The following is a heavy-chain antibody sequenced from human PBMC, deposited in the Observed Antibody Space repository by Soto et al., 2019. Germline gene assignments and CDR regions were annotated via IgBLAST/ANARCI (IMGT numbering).Heavy chain of an antibody. CDR2: IAYDGNEK. D-gene: IGHD1-26*01. J-gene: IGHJ6*02. Sequence: QVQLVESGGGVVQPGTSLRLSCAASGFTFKTHAMHWVRQAPGKGVEWMAVIAYDGNEKFYADSVKGRFTISRDNSKNAVYLQINTLRNEDTAVYYCGKDVGDYVPYYYGVDVWGQGTTVTVSS. V-gene: IGHV3-30*18. CDR1: GFTFKTHA. CDR3: GKDVGDYVPYYYGVDV.